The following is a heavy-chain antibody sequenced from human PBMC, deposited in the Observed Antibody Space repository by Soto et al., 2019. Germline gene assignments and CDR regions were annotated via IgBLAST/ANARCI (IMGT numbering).Heavy chain of an antibody. CDR1: GFNFGPFW. Sequence: GGSLRLSCAASGFNFGPFWMHWVRQAPGKGLVWVSHINGDGSTIVYADSVKGRFTISRDNAQSTPYLQMSSLRVDDTAVDFCVRDRGYPASFDMWGPGTMVTVSS. CDR2: INGDGSTI. J-gene: IGHJ3*02. CDR3: VRDRGYPASFDM. V-gene: IGHV3-74*03. D-gene: IGHD2-15*01.